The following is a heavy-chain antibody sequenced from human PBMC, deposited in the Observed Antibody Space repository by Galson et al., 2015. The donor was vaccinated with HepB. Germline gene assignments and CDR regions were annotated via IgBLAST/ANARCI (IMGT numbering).Heavy chain of an antibody. Sequence: ETLSLTCTFSGGSIISRSYFWGWIRQPPGKGLEWIGSIYYSGSTYYNPSLKSRVTISVDTPKNQISLRLSSVTAADTAVFYCARTHCRSTKCLHSYGPDVWGQGTTVTVSS. CDR3: ARTHCRSTKCLHSYGPDV. V-gene: IGHV4-39*01. J-gene: IGHJ6*02. D-gene: IGHD2-2*01. CDR1: GGSIISRSYF. CDR2: IYYSGST.